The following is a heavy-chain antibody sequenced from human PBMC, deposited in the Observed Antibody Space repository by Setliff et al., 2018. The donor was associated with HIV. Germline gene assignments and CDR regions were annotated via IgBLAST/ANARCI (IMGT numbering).Heavy chain of an antibody. CDR2: ISFGSTYI. CDR3: VSSQSPQDRAVIIGGL. J-gene: IGHJ4*02. D-gene: IGHD3-10*01. CDR1: GFTFSSYC. V-gene: IGHV3-21*01. Sequence: GGSLRLSCVASGFTFSSYCMDWFRQAPGKGLEWVSSISFGSTYIYQSDSVRGRFTISRDDAKKSLYLQMNSLRPDDTAVYYCVSSQSPQDRAVIIGGLWGQGTQVTVSS.